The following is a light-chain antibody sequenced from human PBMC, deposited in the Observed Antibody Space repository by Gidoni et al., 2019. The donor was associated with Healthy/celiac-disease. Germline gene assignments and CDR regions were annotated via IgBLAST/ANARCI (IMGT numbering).Light chain of an antibody. Sequence: EIVLTQSPATLSLSPGERATLSCRASQSVSSYLAWYQQKPGQAPRLLFYDASNRATGIPARFSGSGSGTDFTLTISSLEPEDFVVYYCQQRSNWPPMYTFGQGTKLESK. CDR1: QSVSSY. J-gene: IGKJ2*01. CDR2: DAS. CDR3: QQRSNWPPMYT. V-gene: IGKV3-11*01.